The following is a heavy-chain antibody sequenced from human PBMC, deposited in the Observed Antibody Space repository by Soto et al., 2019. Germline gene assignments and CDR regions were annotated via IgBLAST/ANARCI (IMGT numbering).Heavy chain of an antibody. V-gene: IGHV1-8*01. Sequence: ASVKVSCKASGYTFTSYDINLVRQATVQVLELIVWINPNIFNTCYSQKFQGRFTITMNTSIITSYIELIILISDYTSVYYCSRKDYDFWRGPYNWFDPWGQGTMVTVSS. CDR2: INPNIFNT. CDR3: SRKDYDFWRGPYNWFDP. D-gene: IGHD3-3*01. J-gene: IGHJ5*02. CDR1: GYTFTSYD.